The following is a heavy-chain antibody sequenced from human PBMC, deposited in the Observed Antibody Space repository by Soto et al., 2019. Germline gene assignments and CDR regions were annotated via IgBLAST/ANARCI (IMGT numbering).Heavy chain of an antibody. J-gene: IGHJ1*01. CDR2: ISGSGGST. Sequence: EVQLLESGGGLVQPGGSLRLSCAASGFTFSSYAMSWVRQAPGKGLEWVSAISGSGGSTYYADSVKGRFTISRDNSKNTLYLQVNSLRAEDTAVYYCAKGGIVVVIATLGHWGQGTLVTVSS. CDR3: AKGGIVVVIATLGH. V-gene: IGHV3-23*01. D-gene: IGHD2-21*01. CDR1: GFTFSSYA.